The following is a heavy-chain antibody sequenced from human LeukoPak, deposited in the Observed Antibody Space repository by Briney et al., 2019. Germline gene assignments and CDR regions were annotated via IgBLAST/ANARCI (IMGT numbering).Heavy chain of an antibody. D-gene: IGHD6-6*01. CDR2: IYYSGST. CDR1: GGSISSYY. J-gene: IGHJ4*02. Sequence: SETLSLTCTVSGGSISSYYWSWIRQPPGKGLEWIGYIYYSGSTNYNPSLKSRVTISVDTSKNQFSLKLSSVTAADTAVYYCAINPLIQYSSPRDYWGQGTLVTVSS. V-gene: IGHV4-59*01. CDR3: AINPLIQYSSPRDY.